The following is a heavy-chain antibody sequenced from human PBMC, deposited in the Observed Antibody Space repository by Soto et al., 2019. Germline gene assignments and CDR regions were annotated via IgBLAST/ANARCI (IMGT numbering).Heavy chain of an antibody. CDR1: GGSISSADYY. Sequence: QVQLQESGPGLVKPSQTLSLTCTVSGGSISSADYYWNWIRQPPGKGLEWIGYIYYSGSTYYNPALKSRVTISVDTSKNQFSLKLNSVTAADTAVYYCARARTTSYYYFGMDVWGQGTTVTVSS. J-gene: IGHJ6*02. CDR3: ARARTTSYYYFGMDV. CDR2: IYYSGST. D-gene: IGHD1-7*01. V-gene: IGHV4-30-4*01.